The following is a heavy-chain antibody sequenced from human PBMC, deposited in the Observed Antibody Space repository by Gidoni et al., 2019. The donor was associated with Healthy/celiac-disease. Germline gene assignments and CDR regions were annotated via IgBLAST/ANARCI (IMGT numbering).Heavy chain of an antibody. CDR2: ISAYNGNT. D-gene: IGHD2-15*01. Sequence: QVQLVQSGAEVKKPGSSVKVSCTSSVYTFTSYGISWVRQAPGQGLEWMGWISAYNGNTNYAQKLQGRVTMTTDTSTSTAYMELRSLRSDDTAVYYCAREDRYCSGGSCYSKWFDPWGQGTLVTVSS. CDR3: AREDRYCSGGSCYSKWFDP. V-gene: IGHV1-18*04. CDR1: VYTFTSYG. J-gene: IGHJ5*02.